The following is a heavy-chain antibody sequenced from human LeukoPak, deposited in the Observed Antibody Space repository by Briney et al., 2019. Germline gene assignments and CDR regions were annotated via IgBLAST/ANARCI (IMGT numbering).Heavy chain of an antibody. V-gene: IGHV4-39*01. CDR1: GGSISSSSYY. Sequence: SSETLSLTCSVSGGSISSSSYYWGWIRQPPGKGLEGIGSIYYSGSTYYNPYLKSRVTVSVDTSKNQFSLKLSSVTAADTAVYYCARIGSSWGSFDYWGQGTLVTVSS. CDR3: ARIGSSWGSFDY. CDR2: IYYSGST. J-gene: IGHJ4*02. D-gene: IGHD6-13*01.